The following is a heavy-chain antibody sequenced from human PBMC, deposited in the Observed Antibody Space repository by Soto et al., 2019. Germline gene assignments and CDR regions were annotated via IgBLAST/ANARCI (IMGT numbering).Heavy chain of an antibody. J-gene: IGHJ4*02. D-gene: IGHD1-26*01. CDR2: IKSKTDGGTT. CDR3: TTDPSFMEELIAGGFEVNFDY. CDR1: GFTFSNAW. V-gene: IGHV3-15*07. Sequence: EVQLVESGGGLVKPGGSLRLSCAASGFTFSNAWMNWVRQAPGKGLEWVGRIKSKTDGGTTDYAAPVKGRFTISRDDSKNTLYLQMNSLKTEDTAVYYCTTDPSFMEELIAGGFEVNFDYLGQGTLVTVSS.